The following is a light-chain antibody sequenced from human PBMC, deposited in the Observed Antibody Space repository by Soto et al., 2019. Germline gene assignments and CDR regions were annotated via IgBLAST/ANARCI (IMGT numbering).Light chain of an antibody. Sequence: DIQMTQSPSSLSASVGDTVTITCRASQGISNYLXWYQQKPGQVPNLLIXXXXXLQSXVPSRXSXXXXGTDXXXXXXXXXXXXVXTYYCQKYNNAPRTFGQGTKVEI. CDR2: XXX. J-gene: IGKJ1*01. V-gene: IGKV1-27*01. CDR3: QKYNNAPRT. CDR1: QGISNY.